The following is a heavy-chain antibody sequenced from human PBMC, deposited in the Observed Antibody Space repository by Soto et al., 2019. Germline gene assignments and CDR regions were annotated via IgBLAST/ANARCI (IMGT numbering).Heavy chain of an antibody. CDR1: GFTFSSYA. Sequence: ESGGGVVQPGRSLRLSCAASGFTFSSYAMHGVRQAPGKGLEWVAVISYDGRNKYYADSVKGRFTISRDNSKNTLYLQMNSLRAEDTAVYYCARVSPGSSGWYVPSYSYYYYGMDVWGQGTTVTVSS. V-gene: IGHV3-30*04. CDR3: ARVSPGSSGWYVPSYSYYYYGMDV. D-gene: IGHD6-19*01. CDR2: ISYDGRNK. J-gene: IGHJ6*02.